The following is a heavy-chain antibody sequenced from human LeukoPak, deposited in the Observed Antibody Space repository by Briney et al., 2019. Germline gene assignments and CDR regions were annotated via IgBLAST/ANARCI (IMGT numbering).Heavy chain of an antibody. D-gene: IGHD6-13*01. CDR1: GFTFSSYA. V-gene: IGHV3-23*01. CDR3: AKSKYSSNWYALDY. CDR2: ISGSGDYT. J-gene: IGHJ4*02. Sequence: GGSLRLSCAASGFTFSSYAMSWVCQAPGKGLEWVSGISGSGDYTYYTDSVKGRFSISRDNSKNPLYLQMNSLRAEDMAVYYCAKSKYSSNWYALDYWGQGTLVTVSS.